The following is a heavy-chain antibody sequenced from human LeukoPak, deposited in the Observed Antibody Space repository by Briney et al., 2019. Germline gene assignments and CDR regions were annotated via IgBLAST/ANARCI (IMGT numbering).Heavy chain of an antibody. J-gene: IGHJ4*02. Sequence: ASVKVACKGSGYSFKSYGISWVRQAPGQGLEWGVWVSIYNGNTNYAQKLQGRVTMTTDTSTSTAYMELRSLRSDDTAVYYCARVWIKEDYDILTGYYYWGQGTLVTVSS. CDR2: VSIYNGNT. V-gene: IGHV1-18*01. CDR3: ARVWIKEDYDILTGYYY. CDR1: GYSFKSYG. D-gene: IGHD3-9*01.